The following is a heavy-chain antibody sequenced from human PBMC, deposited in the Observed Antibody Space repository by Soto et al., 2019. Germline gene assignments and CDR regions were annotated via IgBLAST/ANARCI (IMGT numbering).Heavy chain of an antibody. CDR3: AKDLRLVEAFDI. CDR1: GFTFSSYA. CDR2: ISGSGGST. V-gene: IGHV3-23*01. Sequence: GESLKISCAASGFTFSSYAMSWVRQAPGKGLEWVSAISGSGGSTYYADSVKGRFTISRDNSKNTLYLQMNSLRAEDTAVYYCAKDLRLVEAFDIWGQGTMVTVS. J-gene: IGHJ3*02. D-gene: IGHD4-17*01.